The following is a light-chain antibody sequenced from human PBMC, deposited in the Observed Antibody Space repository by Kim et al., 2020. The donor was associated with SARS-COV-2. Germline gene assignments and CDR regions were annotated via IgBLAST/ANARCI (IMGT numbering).Light chain of an antibody. CDR2: GAS. Sequence: VLPQSPGTLSLSPGERATLSCRASESVSSSYLAWYQQKPGQAPRLLIYGASSRATGIPDRFSGSGSGTDFTLTISRLEPEDFAVYYCQQYGSSPETFGGGTKVDIK. CDR1: ESVSSSY. V-gene: IGKV3-20*01. J-gene: IGKJ4*01. CDR3: QQYGSSPET.